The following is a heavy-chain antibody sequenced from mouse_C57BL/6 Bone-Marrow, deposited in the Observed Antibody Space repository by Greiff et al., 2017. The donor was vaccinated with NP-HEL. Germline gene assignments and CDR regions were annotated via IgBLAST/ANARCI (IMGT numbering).Heavy chain of an antibody. CDR1: GYAFSSSW. V-gene: IGHV1-82*01. CDR3: ARRGIYYYGSSFDY. J-gene: IGHJ2*01. Sequence: VQLQQSGPELVKPGASVKISCKASGYAFSSSWMNWVKQRPGKGLEWIGGIYPGDGDTNYNGKFKGKATLTADKSSSTAYMQLSSLTSEDSAVYFCARRGIYYYGSSFDYWGQGTTLTVSS. D-gene: IGHD1-1*01. CDR2: IYPGDGDT.